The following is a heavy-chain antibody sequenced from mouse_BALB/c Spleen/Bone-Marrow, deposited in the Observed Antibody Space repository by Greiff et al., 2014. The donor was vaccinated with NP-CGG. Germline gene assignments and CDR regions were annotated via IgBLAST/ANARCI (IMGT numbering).Heavy chain of an antibody. CDR1: GDSITSGY. J-gene: IGHJ2*01. CDR3: TRDYYGP. Sequence: DVMLVESGPSLVKPSQTLSLTCSVTGDSITSGYWNWIRKFPGNKLEYMGYITYSGNTYYNPSLISRISITRDTSKNQYYLQLNSVTTEDTATYYCTRDYYGPWGQGTTLTVSS. D-gene: IGHD1-2*01. V-gene: IGHV3-8*02. CDR2: ITYSGNT.